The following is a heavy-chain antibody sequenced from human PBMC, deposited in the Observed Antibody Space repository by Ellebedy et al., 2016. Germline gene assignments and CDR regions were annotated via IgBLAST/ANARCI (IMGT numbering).Heavy chain of an antibody. V-gene: IGHV5-51*01. D-gene: IGHD2-2*01. CDR1: GYTFTNYW. CDR3: ARHRERYCSTTSCPLFDY. Sequence: GESLKISCKGSGYTFTNYWIGWVRQMPGKGLEWMGIIFPGDSDTRYSPSFQGQVTISADKSISTAYLQWSSLKASDTAMYYCARHRERYCSTTSCPLFDYWGQGTLVTVSS. CDR2: IFPGDSDT. J-gene: IGHJ4*02.